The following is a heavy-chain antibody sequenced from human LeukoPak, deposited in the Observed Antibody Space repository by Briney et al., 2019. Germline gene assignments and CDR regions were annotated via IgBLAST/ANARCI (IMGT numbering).Heavy chain of an antibody. J-gene: IGHJ6*02. V-gene: IGHV3-21*01. CDR2: ISSSSVYI. CDR3: ARATRGYCSGGSCYGMDV. D-gene: IGHD2-15*01. CDR1: GFTFSSYS. Sequence: GGSLRLSCAASGFTFSSYSMNWVRQAPGKGLEWVSSISSSSVYIYYADSVKGRFTISRDNSKNTLYLQMNSLRAEDTAVYYCARATRGYCSGGSCYGMDVWGQGTTVTVSS.